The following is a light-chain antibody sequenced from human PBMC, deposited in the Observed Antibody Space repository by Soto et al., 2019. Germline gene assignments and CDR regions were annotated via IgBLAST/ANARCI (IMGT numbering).Light chain of an antibody. CDR2: EVT. Sequence: QSALARPAWVFVSPGQSITMSCTGTSSDVGGYNFVSWYQQLPGKAPKLMIYEVTSRPSGVSNRFSGSKSGNTASLTISGLQPEDEAEYYCSSYTTSSTVVFGTGTKVTV. CDR1: SSDVGGYNF. CDR3: SSYTTSSTVV. J-gene: IGLJ1*01. V-gene: IGLV2-14*03.